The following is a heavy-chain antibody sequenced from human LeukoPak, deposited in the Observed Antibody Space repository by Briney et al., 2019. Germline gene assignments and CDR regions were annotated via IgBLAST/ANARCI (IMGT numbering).Heavy chain of an antibody. V-gene: IGHV3-30*04. Sequence: GGSLRLSCAASGFTFSSYAMHWVRQAPGKGLEWVAVISYDGSNKYYADSVKGRFTISRDNSKNRLYLQMNILRAEDTAVYYCAREWYGSGSYYNSDYMDVWGKGTTVTVSS. CDR2: ISYDGSNK. J-gene: IGHJ6*03. CDR3: AREWYGSGSYYNSDYMDV. CDR1: GFTFSSYA. D-gene: IGHD3-10*01.